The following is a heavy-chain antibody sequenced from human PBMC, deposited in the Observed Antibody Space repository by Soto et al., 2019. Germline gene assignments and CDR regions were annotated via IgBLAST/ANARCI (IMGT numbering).Heavy chain of an antibody. CDR3: VRVGVGIGNHFDS. Sequence: TSETLSLTCSVSNGSISGFYWTWIRQPPGKILEWIGYIHYSGRTDYNPSLTSRATMSVDTSKNQFSLNLKSITAADTAVYYCVRVGVGIGNHFDSWGRGTLVTVSS. CDR2: IHYSGRT. CDR1: NGSISGFY. V-gene: IGHV4-59*12. J-gene: IGHJ4*02. D-gene: IGHD1-26*01.